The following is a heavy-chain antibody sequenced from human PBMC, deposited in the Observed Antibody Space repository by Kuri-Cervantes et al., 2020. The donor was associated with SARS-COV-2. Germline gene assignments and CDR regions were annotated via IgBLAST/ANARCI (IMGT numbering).Heavy chain of an antibody. CDR1: GFTFSNAW. CDR3: TTDEFRQGFDY. V-gene: IGHV3-15*01. J-gene: IGHJ4*02. Sequence: GESLKISCAASGFTFSNAWMSWVRQAPGKGLEWVGRIKSKTDGGTTDYAAPVKGRFTISRDDSKNTLYLQMNSLKTEDTAVYYCTTDEFRQGFDYCGQAILTVSS. D-gene: IGHD3-10*01. CDR2: IKSKTDGGTT.